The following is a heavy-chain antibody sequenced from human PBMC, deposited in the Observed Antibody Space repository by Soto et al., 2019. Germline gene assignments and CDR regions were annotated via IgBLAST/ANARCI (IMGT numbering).Heavy chain of an antibody. CDR1: GFTFSSYW. V-gene: IGHV3-21*01. CDR3: ARESMIVGIDY. J-gene: IGHJ4*02. CDR2: ISSTSSYT. Sequence: NPVGSLRLSCAASGFTFSSYWMHWVRQTQEKGLEWVSSISSTSSYTHYSDSVKGRFTISRDNANNSLFLQMNSLRAEDTAVYYCARESMIVGIDYWGQGTLVTVSS. D-gene: IGHD3-22*01.